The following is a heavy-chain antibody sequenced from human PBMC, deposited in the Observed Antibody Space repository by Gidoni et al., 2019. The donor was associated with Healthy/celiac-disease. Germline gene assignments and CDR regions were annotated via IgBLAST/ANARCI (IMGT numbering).Heavy chain of an antibody. V-gene: IGHV1-69*01. Sequence: QVQLVQSGAVVKKPGSSVKVSCKASGGTFRSYAISWVRQAPGQGLEGMGGIIPIFSTANYAQKFQGRVTITADESTSTAYMELSSLRSEDTAVYYCARERDYYYMDVWGKGTTVTVSS. CDR1: GGTFRSYA. J-gene: IGHJ6*03. CDR2: IIPIFSTA. CDR3: ARERDYYYMDV.